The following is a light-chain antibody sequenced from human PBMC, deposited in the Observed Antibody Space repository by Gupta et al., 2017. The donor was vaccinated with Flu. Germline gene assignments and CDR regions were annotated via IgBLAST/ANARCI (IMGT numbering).Light chain of an antibody. CDR2: RAS. V-gene: IGKV1-5*03. J-gene: IGKJ3*01. CDR1: QSISNW. CDR3: QQYSTYSTFT. Sequence: DRVTMTCRASQSISNWLAWYQQKPGEAPKLLIYRASNLEDGVPSRFSGSESGTEFTLTISSLQPDDFATYYCQQYSTYSTFTFGPGTRVDIK.